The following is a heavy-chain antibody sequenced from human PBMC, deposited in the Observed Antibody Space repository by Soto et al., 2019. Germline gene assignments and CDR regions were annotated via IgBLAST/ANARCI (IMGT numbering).Heavy chain of an antibody. J-gene: IGHJ3*02. CDR2: INQDGSQK. V-gene: IGHV3-7*05. CDR3: ARDGQQQLGAFDI. Sequence: VQLVESGGGLVQPGGSLRLSCAASGFTFSSYWMSWVRQAPGKGLEWVANINQDGSQKYYVDSVKGRFTISRDNAKNSLYVQMNSLRAEDTALSYCARDGQQQLGAFDIWGQGTMVTVSS. CDR1: GFTFSSYW. D-gene: IGHD6-13*01.